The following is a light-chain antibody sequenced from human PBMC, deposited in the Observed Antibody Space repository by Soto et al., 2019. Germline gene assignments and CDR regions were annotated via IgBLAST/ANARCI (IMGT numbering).Light chain of an antibody. CDR3: MPSLKTPR. Sequence: IVLTQSPLSLPVTPGESASISCRSSQSLRHTNGHDSLDWYLQKPGQSPHLMVSLGSIRASGVPEWCSGSGSGTDFTLKSSSVEADDVGIYYLMPSLKTPRFGPGTKLEI. CDR2: LGS. J-gene: IGKJ3*01. CDR1: QSLRHTNGHDS. V-gene: IGKV2-28*01.